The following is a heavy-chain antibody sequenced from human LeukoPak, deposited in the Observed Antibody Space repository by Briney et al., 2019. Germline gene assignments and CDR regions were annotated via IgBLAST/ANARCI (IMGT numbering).Heavy chain of an antibody. CDR1: GFTVSSNY. J-gene: IGHJ4*02. V-gene: IGHV3-53*01. D-gene: IGHD4-17*01. CDR2: IYSGGST. Sequence: GGSLRLSCAASGFTVSSNYMTWVRQAPGKGLEGVSVIYSGGSTYYADSVKGRFTISRDNSKNTLYLQMNSLRAEDTAVYYCARMVTTLYFDYWGQGTLVTVSS. CDR3: ARMVTTLYFDY.